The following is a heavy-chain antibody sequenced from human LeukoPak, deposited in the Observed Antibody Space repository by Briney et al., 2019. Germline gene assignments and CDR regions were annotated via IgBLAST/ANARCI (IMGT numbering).Heavy chain of an antibody. Sequence: GASVKVSCKXSGYTFTSYGISWVRQAPGQGLEWMGWISAYNGNTNYAQKLQGRVTMTTDASTSTAYMELRSLRSDDTAVYYCARWDSTRNFDYWGPGTLVTVSS. CDR2: ISAYNGNT. CDR1: GYTFTSYG. V-gene: IGHV1-18*01. J-gene: IGHJ4*02. D-gene: IGHD2-2*01. CDR3: ARWDSTRNFDY.